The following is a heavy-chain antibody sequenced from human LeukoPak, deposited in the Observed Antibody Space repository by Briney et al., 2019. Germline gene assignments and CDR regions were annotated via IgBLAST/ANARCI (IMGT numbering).Heavy chain of an antibody. D-gene: IGHD5-18*01. V-gene: IGHV4-59*08. CDR2: IYYSGST. J-gene: IGHJ3*02. CDR3: ARYSGYGAIAFDI. CDR1: GGSISSYY. Sequence: PSETLSLTCTVSGGSISSYYWSWIRQPPGKGLEWIGYIYYSGSTNYNPSLKSRVTISVDTSKNQFSLKLSSVTAADTAVYYCARYSGYGAIAFDIWGQGTMVTVSS.